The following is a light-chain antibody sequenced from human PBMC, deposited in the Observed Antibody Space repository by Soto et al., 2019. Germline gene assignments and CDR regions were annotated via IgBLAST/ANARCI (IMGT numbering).Light chain of an antibody. CDR1: QSVSSDY. J-gene: IGKJ2*01. CDR2: GAS. CDR3: QQYGNSPYT. V-gene: IGKV3-20*01. Sequence: EIVLTQSPGTLSLSPGERATLSCRASQSVSSDYLAWYQQKPGQAPRLLVYGASNRATATPDRFSGSGSGTDFTLTISRLEPEDFEVYYCQQYGNSPYTFGQGTKVEI.